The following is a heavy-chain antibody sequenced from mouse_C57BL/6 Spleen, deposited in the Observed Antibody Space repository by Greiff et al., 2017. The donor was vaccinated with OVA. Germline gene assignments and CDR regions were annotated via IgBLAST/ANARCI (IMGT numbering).Heavy chain of an antibody. CDR3: ALTGTDYFDY. CDR2: ISSGSSTI. Sequence: EVQWVESGGGLVKPGGSLKLSCAASGFTFSDYGMHWVRQAPEKGLEWVAYISSGSSTIYYADTVKGRFTISRDNAKNTMFLQMTSLRSEDTAMYYCALTGTDYFDYWGQGTTLTVSS. D-gene: IGHD4-1*01. J-gene: IGHJ2*01. CDR1: GFTFSDYG. V-gene: IGHV5-17*01.